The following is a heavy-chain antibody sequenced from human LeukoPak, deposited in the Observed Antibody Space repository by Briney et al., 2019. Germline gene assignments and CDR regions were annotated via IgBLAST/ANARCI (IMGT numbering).Heavy chain of an antibody. CDR1: GFTFSSYA. J-gene: IGHJ5*02. CDR2: ISGSGGST. Sequence: PGGSLRLSCAASGFTFSSYAVSWVRQAPGKGLEWVSAISGSGGSTYYADSVKGRFTISRDNSKNTLYLQMNSLRAEDTAVYYCAKDGYDILTGYDSWFDPWGQGTLVTVSS. V-gene: IGHV3-23*01. CDR3: AKDGYDILTGYDSWFDP. D-gene: IGHD3-9*01.